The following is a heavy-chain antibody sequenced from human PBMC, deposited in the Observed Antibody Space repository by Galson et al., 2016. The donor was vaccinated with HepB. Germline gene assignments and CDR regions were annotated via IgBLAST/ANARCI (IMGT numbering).Heavy chain of an antibody. Sequence: SLRLSCAASGFTLSSYAMTWVRQAPGKGLEWVSAISGRTGNTYYADLVKGRFTISRDKSKNTLYLQMNSLRVDDTAVYYCAKDSTDYYDGSGYYSYFDYWGQGTLVTVSS. J-gene: IGHJ4*02. CDR2: ISGRTGNT. V-gene: IGHV3-23*01. CDR1: GFTLSSYA. CDR3: AKDSTDYYDGSGYYSYFDY. D-gene: IGHD3-22*01.